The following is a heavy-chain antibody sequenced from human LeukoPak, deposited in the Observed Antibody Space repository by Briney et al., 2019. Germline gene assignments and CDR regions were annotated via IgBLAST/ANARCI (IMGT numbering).Heavy chain of an antibody. CDR3: AREGYGDYAGPYYFDY. CDR2: IWYDGSNK. CDR1: EFTFSDYT. Sequence: GRSLRLSCAASEFTFSDYTMHWVRRAPGKGLEWVAVIWYDGSNKYYADSVKGRFTISRDNSKNTLYLQMNSLRAEDTAVYYCAREGYGDYAGPYYFDYWGQGTLVTVSS. J-gene: IGHJ4*02. V-gene: IGHV3-33*08. D-gene: IGHD4-17*01.